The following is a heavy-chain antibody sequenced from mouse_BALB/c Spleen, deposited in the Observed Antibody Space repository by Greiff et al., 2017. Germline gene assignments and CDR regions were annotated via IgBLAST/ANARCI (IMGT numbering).Heavy chain of an antibody. CDR1: GDSITSGY. J-gene: IGHJ4*01. Sequence: EVKLMESGPSLVKPSQTLSLTCSVTGDSITSGYWNWIRKFPGNKLEYMGYISYSGSTYYNPSLKSRISITRDTSKNQYYLQLNSVTTEDTATYYCARYPREDYYAMDYWGQGTSVTVSS. CDR2: ISYSGST. V-gene: IGHV3-8*02. CDR3: ARYPREDYYAMDY.